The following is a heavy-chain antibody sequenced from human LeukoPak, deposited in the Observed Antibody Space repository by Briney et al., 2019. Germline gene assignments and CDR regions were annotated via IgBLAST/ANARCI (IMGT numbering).Heavy chain of an antibody. J-gene: IGHJ3*02. CDR2: ISSSGSTI. CDR3: ARAERWELLHGDAFDI. V-gene: IGHV3-11*04. Sequence: GGPLRLSCAASGFTFSDYYMSWIRQAPGKGLEWVSYISSSGSTIYYADSVKGRFTISRDNAKNSLYLQMNSLRAEDTAVYYCARAERWELLHGDAFDIWGQGTMVTVSS. CDR1: GFTFSDYY. D-gene: IGHD1-26*01.